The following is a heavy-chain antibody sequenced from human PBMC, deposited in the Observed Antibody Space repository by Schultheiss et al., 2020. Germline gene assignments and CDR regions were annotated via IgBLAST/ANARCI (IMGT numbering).Heavy chain of an antibody. CDR3: ARGGVQLDWWFDP. V-gene: IGHV1-69*06. D-gene: IGHD5-18*01. CDR1: GDTFRDFH. CDR2: IIPIFGTA. J-gene: IGHJ5*02. Sequence: SVKVSCKASGDTFRDFHVHWVRQATGQGLEWMGGIIPIFGTANYAQKFQGRVTITADKSTSTAYMELSSLRSEDTAVYYCARGGVQLDWWFDPWGQGTLVTVSS.